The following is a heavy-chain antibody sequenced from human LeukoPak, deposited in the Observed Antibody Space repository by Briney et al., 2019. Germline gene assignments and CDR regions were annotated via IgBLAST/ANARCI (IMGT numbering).Heavy chain of an antibody. CDR3: ARDGPAQLLDFDN. CDR2: IYPNNGAT. Sequence: ASVKVSCKASGYTFSGSGWYLYWLRQAPGQGLECLGWIYPNNGATGYAQKFQGRVAMTRDTSVSTAYMELSRLRPDDTAVYFCARDGPAQLLDFDNWGQGTLVNVSS. J-gene: IGHJ4*02. D-gene: IGHD2-2*01. CDR1: GYTFSGSGWY. V-gene: IGHV1-2*02.